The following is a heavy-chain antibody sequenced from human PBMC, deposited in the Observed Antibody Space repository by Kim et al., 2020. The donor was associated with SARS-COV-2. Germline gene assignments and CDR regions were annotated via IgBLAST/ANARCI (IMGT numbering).Heavy chain of an antibody. D-gene: IGHD6-13*01. CDR2: INGDGSGT. V-gene: IGHV3-74*01. CDR1: GFTFDYHW. CDR3: VREGITAAGRVFDC. Sequence: GGSLRLSCASSGFTFDYHWMHWVRQAPGKGLVWVSHINGDGSGTNYADSVKGRFTISRDNAKNVLYLQMNSLRDEDTAVYYCVREGITAAGRVFDCWGQGTLVTVSS. J-gene: IGHJ4*02.